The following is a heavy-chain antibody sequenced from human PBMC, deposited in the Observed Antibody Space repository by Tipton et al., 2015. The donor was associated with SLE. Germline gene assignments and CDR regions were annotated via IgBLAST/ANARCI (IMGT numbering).Heavy chain of an antibody. J-gene: IGHJ4*02. CDR3: AREDPGRCLFDY. Sequence: TLSLTCAVYGGSFSGYYWSWIRQPPGKGLEWIGEINHSGSTNYNPSLKSRVTISVDTSKNQFSLKLSSVTAADTAVYYCAREDPGRCLFDYWGQGTLVTVPS. D-gene: IGHD2-15*01. CDR2: INHSGST. V-gene: IGHV4-34*01. CDR1: GGSFSGYY.